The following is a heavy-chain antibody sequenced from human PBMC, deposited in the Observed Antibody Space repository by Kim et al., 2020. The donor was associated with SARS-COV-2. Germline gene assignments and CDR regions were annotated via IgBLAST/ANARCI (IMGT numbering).Heavy chain of an antibody. J-gene: IGHJ5*02. Sequence: ASVKVSCKASGYTFTSYAMHWVRQAPGQRLEWMGWINAGNGNTKYSQKFQGRVTITRDTSASTTYMELSSLRSEDTAVYYCARDSTLVTIFGVVTPNWFDPWGQGTLVTVDS. CDR2: INAGNGNT. CDR1: GYTFTSYA. CDR3: ARDSTLVTIFGVVTPNWFDP. D-gene: IGHD3-3*01. V-gene: IGHV1-3*01.